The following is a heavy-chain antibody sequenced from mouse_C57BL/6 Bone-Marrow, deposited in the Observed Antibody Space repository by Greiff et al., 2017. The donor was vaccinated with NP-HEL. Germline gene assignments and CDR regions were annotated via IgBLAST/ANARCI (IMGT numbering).Heavy chain of an antibody. V-gene: IGHV1-31*01. J-gene: IGHJ1*03. CDR1: GYSFTGYY. CDR3: ARGDGYWYFDV. CDR2: IYPYNGVS. D-gene: IGHD2-3*01. Sequence: VQLQQSGPELVKPGASVKISCTASGYSFTGYYMHWVQPSPGNILDWIGYIYPYNGVSSYNQKFKGKATLTVDKSSSTAYRELRSLTSEDSAVYYCARGDGYWYFDVWGTGTTVTVSS.